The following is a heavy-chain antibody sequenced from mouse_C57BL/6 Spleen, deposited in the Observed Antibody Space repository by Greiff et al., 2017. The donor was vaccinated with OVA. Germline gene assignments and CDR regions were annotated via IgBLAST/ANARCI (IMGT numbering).Heavy chain of an antibody. V-gene: IGHV1-7*01. J-gene: IGHJ4*01. D-gene: IGHD2-3*01. CDR3: ARDSLYDGYYPYAMDY. Sequence: QVQLKQSGAELAKPGASVKLSCKASGYTFTSYWMHWVKQRPGQGLEWIGYINPSSGYTKYNQKFKDKATLTADKSSSTAYMQLSSLTYEDSAVYYCARDSLYDGYYPYAMDYWGQGTSVTVSS. CDR1: GYTFTSYW. CDR2: INPSSGYT.